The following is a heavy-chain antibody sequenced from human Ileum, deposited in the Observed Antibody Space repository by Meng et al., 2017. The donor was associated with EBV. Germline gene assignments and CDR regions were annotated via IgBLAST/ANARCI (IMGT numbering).Heavy chain of an antibody. Sequence: QVQLVQSGAEVKKPXASVKVSCXASGYSFTSYAISWVRQAPGQGLEWMGWISAYDGNTNYAQKFQGRVTMATDTSTNTAYMELRSLRSDDTAFYHCARTPCDTNTGNHLDYWGQGTLVTVSS. CDR2: ISAYDGNT. CDR1: GYSFTSYA. J-gene: IGHJ4*02. V-gene: IGHV1-18*01. D-gene: IGHD2-8*02. CDR3: ARTPCDTNTGNHLDY.